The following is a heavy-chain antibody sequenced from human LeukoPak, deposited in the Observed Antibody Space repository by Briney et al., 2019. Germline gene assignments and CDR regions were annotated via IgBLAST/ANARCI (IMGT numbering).Heavy chain of an antibody. CDR1: GFTSSNYG. V-gene: IGHV3-23*01. D-gene: IGHD6-19*01. CDR2: ITGGGDRT. CDR3: ARGLYINGWYYFDY. J-gene: IGHJ4*02. Sequence: GGSLRLSCAASGFTSSNYGMTWVRQAPGKGLEWVSTITGGGDRTVYADSVKGRFTISSDNSKNTLFLQMNSLRAEDTAVYYCARGLYINGWYYFDYWGEGTLVTVSS.